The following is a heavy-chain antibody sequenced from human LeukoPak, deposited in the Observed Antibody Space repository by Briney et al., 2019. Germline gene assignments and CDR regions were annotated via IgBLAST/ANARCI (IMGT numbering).Heavy chain of an antibody. Sequence: ASVKVSCKASGYTFTGYYMHWVRQAPGQGLEWMGWINPNSGGTNYAQKFQGRVTMTRDTSISTAYMELSRLRSDDTAAYYCARESHHSYGTTYYYMDVWGKGTTVTVSS. V-gene: IGHV1-2*02. CDR1: GYTFTGYY. J-gene: IGHJ6*03. CDR2: INPNSGGT. CDR3: ARESHHSYGTTYYYMDV. D-gene: IGHD5-18*01.